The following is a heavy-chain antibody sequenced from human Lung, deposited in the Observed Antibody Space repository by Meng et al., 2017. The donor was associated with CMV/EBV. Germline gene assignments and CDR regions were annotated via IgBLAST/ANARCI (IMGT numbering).Heavy chain of an antibody. V-gene: IGHV3-43D*03. D-gene: IGHD6-13*01. CDR2: ISWDGGST. CDR3: AKEYIAAAGTDYYYVMDV. CDR1: GFTFDDYA. J-gene: IGHJ6*02. Sequence: GEXXTISCAASGFTFDDYAMHWVRQAPGKGLEWVSLISWDGGSTYYADSVKGRFTISRDNSKNSLYLQMNSLRAEDTALYYCAKEYIAAAGTDYYYVMDVXRHGXTVTVSS.